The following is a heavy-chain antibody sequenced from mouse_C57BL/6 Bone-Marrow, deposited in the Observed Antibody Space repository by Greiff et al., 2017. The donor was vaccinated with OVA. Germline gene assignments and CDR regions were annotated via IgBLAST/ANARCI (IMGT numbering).Heavy chain of an antibody. CDR3: ARDYYGRGYFDV. Sequence: VQLQQSGAELVRPGTSVKMSCKASGYTFTNYWIGWAKQRPGHGLEWIGDIYPGGGYTNYNEKFKGKATLTAVKSSSTAYMQFSSLTSEDSAIYYCARDYYGRGYFDVWGTGTTVNVSS. V-gene: IGHV1-63*01. CDR1: GYTFTNYW. J-gene: IGHJ1*03. D-gene: IGHD1-1*01. CDR2: IYPGGGYT.